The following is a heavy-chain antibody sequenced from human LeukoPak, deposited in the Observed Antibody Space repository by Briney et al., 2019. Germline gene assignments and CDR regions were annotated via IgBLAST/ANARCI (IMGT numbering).Heavy chain of an antibody. J-gene: IGHJ5*02. Sequence: GGSLRLSCAASGFTFGDYAMHWVRQAPGKGLEWVSGISWNSDEVGYADSVKGRFTISRDNARKYLFLQMRSLRAEDTAFYYCAKGGSYSPWGQGTLVTVSS. CDR3: AKGGSYSP. V-gene: IGHV3-9*01. CDR1: GFTFGDYA. D-gene: IGHD1-26*01. CDR2: ISWNSDEV.